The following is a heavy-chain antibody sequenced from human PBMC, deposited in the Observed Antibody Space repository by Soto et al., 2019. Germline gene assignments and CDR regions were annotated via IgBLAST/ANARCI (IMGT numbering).Heavy chain of an antibody. CDR1: GGSISSGNYY. CDR2: IYYSGST. J-gene: IGHJ3*02. V-gene: IGHV4-30-4*01. D-gene: IGHD4-17*01. CDR3: AIQGDYGGNFRFYAFDI. Sequence: QVQLQESGPGLVKPSQTLSLTCTVSGGSISSGNYYWSWIRQPPGKGLEWIGYIYYSGSTYYNSSLESRVTISVDTSTNQFSLKLSSVTAADTAVYYCAIQGDYGGNFRFYAFDIWGQGTMVTVSS.